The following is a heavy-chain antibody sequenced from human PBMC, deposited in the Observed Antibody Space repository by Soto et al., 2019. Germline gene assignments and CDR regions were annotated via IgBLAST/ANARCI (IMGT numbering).Heavy chain of an antibody. D-gene: IGHD2-2*01. J-gene: IGHJ6*02. Sequence: QVQLVESGGGVVQPGRSLRLSCAASGFTFSSYALHWVRQAPGKGLEWVAVISYDGSNKYYADSVKGRFTISRDNSKNTLYLHMNSLRAEDTAVYYCARDTALVPAALYYYYGMDVWGQGTTVTVSS. V-gene: IGHV3-30-3*01. CDR3: ARDTALVPAALYYYYGMDV. CDR1: GFTFSSYA. CDR2: ISYDGSNK.